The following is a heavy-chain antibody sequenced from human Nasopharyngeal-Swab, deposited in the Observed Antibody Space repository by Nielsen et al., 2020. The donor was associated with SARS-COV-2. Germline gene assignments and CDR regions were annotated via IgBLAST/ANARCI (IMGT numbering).Heavy chain of an antibody. V-gene: IGHV1-18*01. Sequence: ASVKVSCKASGYTFTSYGISWVRQAAGQGLEWMGWISAYNGNTNHAQKPQGRVTMTTDTSTSTAYMELRSLRSYDTAVYYCARNSPGYTYGYNWFDPWGQGTLVTVSS. D-gene: IGHD5-18*01. CDR1: GYTFTSYG. CDR3: ARNSPGYTYGYNWFDP. J-gene: IGHJ5*02. CDR2: ISAYNGNT.